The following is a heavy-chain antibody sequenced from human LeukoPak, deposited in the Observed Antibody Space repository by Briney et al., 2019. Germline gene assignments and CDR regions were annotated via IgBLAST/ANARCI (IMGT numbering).Heavy chain of an antibody. D-gene: IGHD1-26*01. CDR1: GFTVSSNY. V-gene: IGHV3-53*01. CDR2: IYSGGST. CDR3: ARVSYYVLHAFDI. Sequence: GSLRLSCAASGFTVSSNYMSWVRQAPGKGLEWVSVIYSGGSTYYADSVKGRFTISRDNSKNTLYLQMNSLRAEDTAVYYCARVSYYVLHAFDIWGQGTMVTVSS. J-gene: IGHJ3*02.